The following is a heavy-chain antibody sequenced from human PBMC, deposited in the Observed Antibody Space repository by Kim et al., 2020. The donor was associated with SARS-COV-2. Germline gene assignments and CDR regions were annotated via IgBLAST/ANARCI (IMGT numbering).Heavy chain of an antibody. V-gene: IGHV4-34*01. Sequence: SETLSLTCAVYGGSFSGYYWSWIRQPPGKGLEWIGEINHSGSTNYNPSLKSRVTISVDTSKNQFSLKLSSVTAADTAVYYCARGLRWNRLRNRYNWFDPCGQGTLVTVSS. CDR1: GGSFSGYY. J-gene: IGHJ5*02. CDR3: ARGLRWNRLRNRYNWFDP. D-gene: IGHD1-1*01. CDR2: INHSGST.